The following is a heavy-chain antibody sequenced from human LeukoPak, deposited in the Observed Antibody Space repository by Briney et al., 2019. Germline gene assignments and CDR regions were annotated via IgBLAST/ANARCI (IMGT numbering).Heavy chain of an antibody. V-gene: IGHV3-74*01. CDR1: GFAFSSYW. D-gene: IGHD7-27*01. J-gene: IGHJ4*02. Sequence: GGSLRLSCAASGFAFSSYWMTWVRQAPGKGLVWVSRINTDGTITTYADSVKGRFTISRDNAKNTLYLQMNSLRVEDTAVYYCTKDLTGEMDYWGQGTLVPVSS. CDR3: TKDLTGEMDY. CDR2: INTDGTIT.